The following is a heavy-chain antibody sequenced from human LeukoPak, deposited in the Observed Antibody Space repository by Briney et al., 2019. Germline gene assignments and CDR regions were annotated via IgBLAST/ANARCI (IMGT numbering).Heavy chain of an antibody. CDR2: IKQDGSEK. CDR1: GFTFSSYW. V-gene: IGHV3-7*01. J-gene: IGHJ4*02. CDR3: ASVYSSSWYPGYFSY. D-gene: IGHD6-13*01. Sequence: GGPLRLSCAASGFTFSSYWMSWVRQAPGKGLEWVANIKQDGSEKYYVDSVKGRFTISRDNAKNSLYLQMNSLRAEDTAVYYCASVYSSSWYPGYFSYWGQGTLVTVSS.